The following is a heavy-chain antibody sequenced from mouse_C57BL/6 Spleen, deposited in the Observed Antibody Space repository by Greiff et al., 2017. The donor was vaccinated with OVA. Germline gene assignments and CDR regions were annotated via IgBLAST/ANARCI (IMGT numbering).Heavy chain of an antibody. CDR2: INYDGSST. Sequence: DVHLVESEGGLVQPGSSMKLSCTASGFTFSDYYMAWVRQVPEKGLEWVANINYDGSSTYYLDSLKSRFIISRDNATNILYLQMSSLKSEDTATYDCATDGRSYFPLAYWGQGTLVTVSA. CDR3: ATDGRSYFPLAY. V-gene: IGHV5-16*01. D-gene: IGHD1-1*01. J-gene: IGHJ3*01. CDR1: GFTFSDYY.